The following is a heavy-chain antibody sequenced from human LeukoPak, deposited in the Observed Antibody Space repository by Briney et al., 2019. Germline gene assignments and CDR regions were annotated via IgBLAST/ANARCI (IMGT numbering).Heavy chain of an antibody. Sequence: GGSLRLSCTASGFSFSTTWMHWVRQAPGKGLVWVSRIHSDGSPTIYADSVKGRFTISRDNAKNTLYLQMNSLRADDTAIYYCVRDHYYPMDVWGEGTTVTVSS. CDR1: GFSFSTTW. J-gene: IGHJ6*03. CDR2: IHSDGSPT. V-gene: IGHV3-74*01. CDR3: VRDHYYPMDV.